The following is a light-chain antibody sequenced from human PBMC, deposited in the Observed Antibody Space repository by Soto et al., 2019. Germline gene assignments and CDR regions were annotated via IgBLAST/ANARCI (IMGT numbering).Light chain of an antibody. CDR1: SSDVGGYNY. V-gene: IGLV2-14*01. CDR3: SSYTRTYTLV. Sequence: QSVLTQPASVSGSPGQSITISCTGTSSDVGGYNYVSWYQQLPGKAPKLMIYEVSNRPSGVSNRFSGSKSGNTASLTISGLQAEDEADYYCSSYTRTYTLVFGGGTKLTVL. CDR2: EVS. J-gene: IGLJ3*02.